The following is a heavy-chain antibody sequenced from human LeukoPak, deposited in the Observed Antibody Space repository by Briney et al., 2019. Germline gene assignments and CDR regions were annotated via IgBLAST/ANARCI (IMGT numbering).Heavy chain of an antibody. D-gene: IGHD4-23*01. J-gene: IGHJ4*02. CDR1: GGSISSYY. CDR3: ARQGRGYGGNSDY. Sequence: ASETLSLTCTVSGGSISSYYWTWIRQPPGQGLEWIGYIYYSGSTNYNPSLKSRVTISVDTSKNQFSLKLSSVTAADTAVSYCARQGRGYGGNSDYWGQGTLVTVSS. CDR2: IYYSGST. V-gene: IGHV4-59*08.